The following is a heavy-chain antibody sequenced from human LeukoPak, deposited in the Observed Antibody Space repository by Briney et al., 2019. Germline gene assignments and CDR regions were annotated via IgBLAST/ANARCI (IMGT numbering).Heavy chain of an antibody. CDR3: AKDAGAGPSYYFDY. J-gene: IGHJ4*02. V-gene: IGHV3-9*01. CDR1: GFTFDDYA. Sequence: GGSLRLSCAASGFTFDDYAMHWVRQAPGKGLEWVSGISWNSGSIGYADSVKGRFTISRDNAKNSLYLQMNSLRAEDTASYYCAKDAGAGPSYYFDYWGQGTLVTVSS. D-gene: IGHD6-19*01. CDR2: ISWNSGSI.